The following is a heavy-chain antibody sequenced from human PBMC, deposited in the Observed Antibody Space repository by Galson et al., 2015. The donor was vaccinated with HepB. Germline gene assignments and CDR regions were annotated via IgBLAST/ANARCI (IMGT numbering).Heavy chain of an antibody. CDR1: GFTFSDYY. CDR2: ISSSTIYT. CDR3: ARVADSDYGDHSHFDS. Sequence: SLRLSCAASGFTFSDYYMSWIRQAPGKGLEWLSYISSSTIYTNYADSVKGRFTISRDNVKNSMYLQMNRLRAEDTAVYYCARVADSDYGDHSHFDSWAREPWSPSPQ. J-gene: IGHJ4*02. V-gene: IGHV3-11*06. D-gene: IGHD4-17*01.